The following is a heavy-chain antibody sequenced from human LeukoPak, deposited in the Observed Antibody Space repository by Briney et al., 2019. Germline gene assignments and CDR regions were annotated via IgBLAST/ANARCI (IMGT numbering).Heavy chain of an antibody. V-gene: IGHV4-4*07. D-gene: IGHD2-2*01. CDR2: IYTSGST. CDR3: ARHLIVVVPAAYFDY. J-gene: IGHJ4*02. Sequence: SETLSLTCTVSGGSISSYYWSWIRQPAGKGLEWIGRIYTSGSTYYNPSLKSRVTISVDTSKNQFSLKLSSVTAADTAVYYCARHLIVVVPAAYFDYWGQGTLVTVSS. CDR1: GGSISSYY.